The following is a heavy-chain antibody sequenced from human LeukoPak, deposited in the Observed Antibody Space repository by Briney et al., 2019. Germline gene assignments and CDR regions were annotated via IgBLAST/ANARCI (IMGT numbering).Heavy chain of an antibody. CDR3: ARDVVAVPGSDNWFDP. Sequence: SETLSLTCTVSGGSLSGFYWSWIRQSPRLGLEWIGLTYSDGSTMYNPSLTSRVTISVDTSKNQISLRLTSVTAADTAIYYCARDVVAVPGSDNWFDPWGQGTLVTVSS. V-gene: IGHV4-59*01. J-gene: IGHJ5*02. D-gene: IGHD6-19*01. CDR1: GGSLSGFY. CDR2: TYSDGST.